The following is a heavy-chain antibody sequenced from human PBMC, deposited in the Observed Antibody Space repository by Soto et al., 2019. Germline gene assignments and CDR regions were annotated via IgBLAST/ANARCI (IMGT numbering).Heavy chain of an antibody. CDR2: INHSGST. CDR1: GGSFSGHY. D-gene: IGHD3-3*01. J-gene: IGHJ4*02. Sequence: SETLSLTCAVYGGSFSGHYWSWIRQPPGKGLEWIGEINHSGSTNYNPSLKSRVTISVDTSKNQFSLKLSSVTAADTAVYYCARGFWSGYYFDYWGQGTLVTVSS. V-gene: IGHV4-34*01. CDR3: ARGFWSGYYFDY.